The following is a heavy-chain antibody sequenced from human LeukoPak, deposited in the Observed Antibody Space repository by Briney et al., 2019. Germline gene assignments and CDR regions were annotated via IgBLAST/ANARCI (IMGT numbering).Heavy chain of an antibody. CDR1: GGSISSGSYY. D-gene: IGHD3-22*01. J-gene: IGHJ4*02. V-gene: IGHV4-61*02. Sequence: SQTLSLTCTVSGGSISSGSYYWSWIRQPAGKGLEWIGRIYTSGSTNYNPSLKSRVTISVDTSKNQFSLKLSSVTAADTAVYYCASTMIVVDAPFDYWAREPWSPSPQ. CDR2: IYTSGST. CDR3: ASTMIVVDAPFDY.